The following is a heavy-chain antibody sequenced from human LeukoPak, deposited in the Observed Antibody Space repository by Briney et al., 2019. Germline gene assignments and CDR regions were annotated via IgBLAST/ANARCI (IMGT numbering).Heavy chain of an antibody. CDR2: INPSGGST. Sequence: ASVKVSCKASGYTFTSYYMHWVRQAPGQGLEWMGIINPSGGSTSYAQKFQGRVTMTRDTSTSTVYMELSSLRSEDTAVYYCARDMSPPSSGYYYRRFQHWGQGTLVTVSS. CDR3: ARDMSPPSSGYYYRRFQH. J-gene: IGHJ1*01. V-gene: IGHV1-46*01. D-gene: IGHD3-22*01. CDR1: GYTFTSYY.